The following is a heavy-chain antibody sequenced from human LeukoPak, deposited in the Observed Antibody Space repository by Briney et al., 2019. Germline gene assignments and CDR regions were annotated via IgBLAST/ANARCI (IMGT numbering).Heavy chain of an antibody. V-gene: IGHV3-53*01. Sequence: GGSLRLSCAVSGFTVSSNYMSWVRQAPGKGLEWVSVIYDIGNTYYADSVKGRFTISRDTSKNTVYLQMNSLRAEDTAVYYCARGGMRRPYDCWGQGALVAVSS. CDR2: IYDIGNT. D-gene: IGHD1-14*01. J-gene: IGHJ4*02. CDR3: ARGGMRRPYDC. CDR1: GFTVSSNY.